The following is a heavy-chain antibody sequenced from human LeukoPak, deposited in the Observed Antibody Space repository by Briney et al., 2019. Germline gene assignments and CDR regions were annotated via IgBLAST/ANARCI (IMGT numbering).Heavy chain of an antibody. J-gene: IGHJ4*02. CDR1: GFTFSSYA. CDR3: LPGATTGVDY. V-gene: IGHV3-30-3*01. D-gene: IGHD1-26*01. CDR2: ISYDGSNK. Sequence: GGSLRLSCAASGFTFSSYAMHWVRQAPGKGLEWVAVISYDGSNKYYADSVKGRFTISRDNSKNTLYLQMNSLRAEDTAVYYCLPGATTGVDYWGQGTLVTVSS.